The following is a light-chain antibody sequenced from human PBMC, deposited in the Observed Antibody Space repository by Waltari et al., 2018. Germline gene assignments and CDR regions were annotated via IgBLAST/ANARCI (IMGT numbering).Light chain of an antibody. V-gene: IGLV1-51*02. CDR1: SSTIGTNY. CDR3: GTWDSSLSGAV. Sequence: QSVLTQPPSVSAAPGHRVPLSGSGGSSTIGTNYVTWCPQFPGTAPKLLIYENTERPPGIPGRFSGYKSGTSATLDISRLQAGDEADYYCGTWDSSLSGAVFGGGTHLTVL. J-gene: IGLJ7*01. CDR2: ENT.